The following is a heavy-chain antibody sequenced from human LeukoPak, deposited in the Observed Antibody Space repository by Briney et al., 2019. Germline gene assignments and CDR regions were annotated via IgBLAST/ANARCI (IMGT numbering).Heavy chain of an antibody. D-gene: IGHD4-11*01. CDR1: GGSFSGYY. CDR3: ARGVGVYSNYPTYYYYYYMDV. Sequence: SETLSLTCAVYGGSFSGYYWSWIRQPPGKGLDWIGEINHSGSTNYIPSLKSRVTISVDTSKNQFSLKLSSVTAADTAVYYCARGVGVYSNYPTYYYYYYMDVWGKGTTVTVSS. CDR2: INHSGST. V-gene: IGHV4-34*01. J-gene: IGHJ6*03.